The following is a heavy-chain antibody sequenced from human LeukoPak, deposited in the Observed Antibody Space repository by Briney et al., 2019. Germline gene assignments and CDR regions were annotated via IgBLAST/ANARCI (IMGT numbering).Heavy chain of an antibody. J-gene: IGHJ3*02. CDR3: ARDPDSSGTDAFDI. D-gene: IGHD3-22*01. CDR2: IQRDGSDK. CDR1: GFTFSDYY. V-gene: IGHV3-7*01. Sequence: AGGSLRLSCAASGFTFSDYYMSWIRQAPGKGPEWVANIQRDGSDKYYADSVKGRFTISRDNAKNSVYLQMNSLRAEDTAVYYCARDPDSSGTDAFDIWGQGTVVTVSS.